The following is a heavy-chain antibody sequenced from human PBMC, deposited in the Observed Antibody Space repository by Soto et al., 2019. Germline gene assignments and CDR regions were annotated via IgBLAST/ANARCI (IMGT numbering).Heavy chain of an antibody. CDR3: ATSGHCGSFKCASFDM. Sequence: GGSLRLSCAASRFTLSSYVVNWVRQPPGKGLEWVSSLGESADAYYPDSVKGRFTISRDKSKNTVYLQMNSLRVEDTAVYYCATSGHCGSFKCASFDMWGQGTMVTVSS. V-gene: IGHV3-23*01. J-gene: IGHJ3*02. CDR2: LGESADA. D-gene: IGHD2-2*01. CDR1: RFTLSSYV.